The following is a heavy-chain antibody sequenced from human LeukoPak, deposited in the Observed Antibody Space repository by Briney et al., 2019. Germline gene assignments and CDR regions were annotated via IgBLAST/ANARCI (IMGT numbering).Heavy chain of an antibody. CDR3: ARGIIPDTAMVTMRPNDY. D-gene: IGHD5-18*01. CDR1: GGSLSGYY. J-gene: IGHJ4*02. V-gene: IGHV4-34*01. Sequence: PSETLSLTCAVYGGSLSGYYWSWIRQPPGKGLEWIGEINHSGSTNYNPSLKSRVTISVDTSKNQFSLKLSSVTAADTAVYYCARGIIPDTAMVTMRPNDYWGQGTLVTVSS. CDR2: INHSGST.